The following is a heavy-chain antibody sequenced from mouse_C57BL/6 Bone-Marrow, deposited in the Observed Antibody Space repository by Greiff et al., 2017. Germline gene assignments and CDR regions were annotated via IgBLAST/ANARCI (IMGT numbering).Heavy chain of an antibody. V-gene: IGHV6-3*01. D-gene: IGHD2-2*01. CDR2: IRLKSDNYAT. CDR3: TVLWLRRPYAMDY. Sequence: EVKLEESGGGLVQPGGSMKLSCVASGFTFSNYWMNWVRQSPEKGLEWVAQIRLKSDNYATHYAESVKGRFTISRDDSKSGVYLQMNNLRAEDTGIYYCTVLWLRRPYAMDYWGQGTSVTVSS. J-gene: IGHJ4*01. CDR1: GFTFSNYW.